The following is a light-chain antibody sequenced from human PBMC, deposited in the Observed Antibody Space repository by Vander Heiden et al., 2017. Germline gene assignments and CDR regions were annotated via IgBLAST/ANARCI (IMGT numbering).Light chain of an antibody. Sequence: QSALTQPASVSGSPGQSITISCPETSSDGDIYNLVSWYQHHPGKVPKLLIYEGTQRPSGVSARFSGSRSGNTASLTVSGLQAEDEADYYCCSYAGSTVVFGGGTKLTVL. CDR1: SSDGDIYNL. J-gene: IGLJ2*01. CDR2: EGT. CDR3: CSYAGSTVV. V-gene: IGLV2-23*01.